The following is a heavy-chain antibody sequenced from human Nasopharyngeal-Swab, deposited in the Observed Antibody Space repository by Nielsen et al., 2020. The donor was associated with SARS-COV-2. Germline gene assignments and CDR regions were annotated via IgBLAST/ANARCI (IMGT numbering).Heavy chain of an antibody. Sequence: GGSLRLSCAAPGFTFDDYAMHWVRQAPGKGLEWVSGISWNSGSIGYADSVKGRFTISRDNAKNSLHLQMNSLRAEDTALYYCATFGGYSGYDSEYGMDVWGQGTTVTVSS. J-gene: IGHJ6*02. CDR1: GFTFDDYA. CDR3: ATFGGYSGYDSEYGMDV. CDR2: ISWNSGSI. V-gene: IGHV3-9*01. D-gene: IGHD5-12*01.